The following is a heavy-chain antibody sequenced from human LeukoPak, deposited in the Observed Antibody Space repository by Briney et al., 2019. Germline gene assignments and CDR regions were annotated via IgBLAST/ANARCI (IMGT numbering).Heavy chain of an antibody. D-gene: IGHD3-10*01. CDR3: AREMGFGELFDY. J-gene: IGHJ4*02. CDR1: GYTFTSYD. V-gene: IGHV1-8*03. CDR2: MNPNSGNT. Sequence: ASMKVSCKASGYTFTSYDINWVRQATGQGLEWMGWMNPNSGNTGYAQKFQGRVTITADESTSTAYMELSSLRSEDTAVYYCAREMGFGELFDYWGQGTLVTVSS.